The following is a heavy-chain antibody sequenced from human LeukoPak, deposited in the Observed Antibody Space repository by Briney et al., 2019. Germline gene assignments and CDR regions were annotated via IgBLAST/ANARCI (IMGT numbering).Heavy chain of an antibody. J-gene: IGHJ4*02. CDR2: IYYSGST. CDR3: AASEGDFWSGFDY. D-gene: IGHD3-3*01. V-gene: IGHV4-59*01. Sequence: SETLSLTCTVSGASISTYYWSWIRQPPGKGLEWIGYIYYSGSTNYNPSLKSRVTISVDTSKNHFSLRLSSVTAADTAVYYCAASEGDFWSGFDYWGQGTLVTVSS. CDR1: GASISTYY.